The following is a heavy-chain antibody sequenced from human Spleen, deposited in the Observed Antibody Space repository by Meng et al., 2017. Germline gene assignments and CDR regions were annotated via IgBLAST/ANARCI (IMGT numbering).Heavy chain of an antibody. J-gene: IGHJ4*02. CDR3: ARGPTTMAHDFDY. CDR1: GRSFSDYY. CDR2: INHSGST. D-gene: IGHD4-11*01. Sequence: RLEQWGGGLLKPPGTPALTCVVSGRSFSDYYWSWTRQPTGKGLEWIGEINHSGSTNYNPSLESRATISVDTSQNNLSLKLSSVTAADSAVYYCARGPTTMAHDFDYWGQGTLVTVSS. V-gene: IGHV4-34*01.